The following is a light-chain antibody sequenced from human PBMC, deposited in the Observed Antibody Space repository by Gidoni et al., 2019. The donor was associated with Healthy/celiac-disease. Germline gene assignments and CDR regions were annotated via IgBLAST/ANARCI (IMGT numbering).Light chain of an antibody. V-gene: IGKV3-20*01. J-gene: IGKJ2*01. Sequence: EIVLTHSPGTLSLSPGERATLSCRASQSVSSSYLAWYQQKPGQAPRLLIYGASSRATGIPDRFSGSGSGTDFTLTISRLEPEDFAVYYCQQYGSSPAYTFGQXTKLEIK. CDR3: QQYGSSPAYT. CDR2: GAS. CDR1: QSVSSSY.